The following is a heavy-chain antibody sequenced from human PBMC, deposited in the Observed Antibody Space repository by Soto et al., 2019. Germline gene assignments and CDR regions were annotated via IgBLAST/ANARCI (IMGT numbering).Heavy chain of an antibody. J-gene: IGHJ4*02. CDR3: ARHFVAVVIKGWGY. CDR1: GASISSSSYY. V-gene: IGHV4-39*01. CDR2: IYYSVNT. D-gene: IGHD3-10*01. Sequence: PSETLSLTCTVSGASISSSSYYWGWIRQPPGKGLEWIGTIYYSVNTYYNPSLKSRVTISVDPSKKQFSLKLSSVTAADTAVYYCARHFVAVVIKGWGYWGQGTLVTVSS.